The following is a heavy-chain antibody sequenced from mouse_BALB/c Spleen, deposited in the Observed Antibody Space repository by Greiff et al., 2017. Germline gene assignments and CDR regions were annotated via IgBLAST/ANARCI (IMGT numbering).Heavy chain of an antibody. D-gene: IGHD1-1*01. CDR3: ARSHYYGSSYVFAY. CDR2: INPYYGST. J-gene: IGHJ3*01. CDR1: GYSFTDYI. V-gene: IGHV1-39*01. Sequence: VQLQQTGPELVKPGASVKISCKASGYSFTDYIMLWVKQSHGKSLEWIGNINPYYGSTSYNLKFKGKATLTVDKSSSTAYMQLNSLTSEDSAVYYCARSHYYGSSYVFAYWGQGTLVTVSA.